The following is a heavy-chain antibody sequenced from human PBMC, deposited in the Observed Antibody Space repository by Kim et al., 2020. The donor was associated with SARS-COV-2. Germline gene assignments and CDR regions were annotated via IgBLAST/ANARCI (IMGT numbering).Heavy chain of an antibody. CDR2: IYYSGST. CDR1: GGSISSYY. CDR3: ARGVGGGNSDYYYGMDV. V-gene: IGHV4-59*01. Sequence: SETLSLTCTVSGGSISSYYWSWIRQPPGKGLEWIGYIYYSGSTNYNPSLKSRVTISVDTSKNQFSLKLSSVTAADTAVYYCARGVGGGNSDYYYGMDVWGQGTTVTVSS. J-gene: IGHJ6*02. D-gene: IGHD2-21*02.